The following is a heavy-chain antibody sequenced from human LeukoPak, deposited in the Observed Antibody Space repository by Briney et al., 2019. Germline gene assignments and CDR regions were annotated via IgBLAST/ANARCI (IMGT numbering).Heavy chain of an antibody. CDR2: ISYDGSNK. V-gene: IGHV3-30*18. CDR1: GFTFDDYA. CDR3: AKLGGIAVAGPLTRNDY. D-gene: IGHD6-19*01. J-gene: IGHJ4*02. Sequence: GGSLRLSCAASGFTFDDYAMHWVRQAPGKGLEWVAVISYDGSNKYYADSVKGRFTISRDNSKNTLYLQMNSLRAEDTAVYYCAKLGGIAVAGPLTRNDYWGQGTLVTVSS.